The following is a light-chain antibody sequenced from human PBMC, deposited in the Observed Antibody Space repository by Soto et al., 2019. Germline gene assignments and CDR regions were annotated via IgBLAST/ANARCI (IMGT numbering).Light chain of an antibody. CDR1: QTVNSR. Sequence: EIVLTQSPATLSSSPGERATLSCRASQTVNSRLAWYQHKPGQAPRLLIYHTSNRATGIPARFSGSGSGTDFTLTISRLEAEDFAVYYCQQYVSSPWAFGQGTKVDIK. CDR3: QQYVSSPWA. CDR2: HTS. J-gene: IGKJ1*01. V-gene: IGKV3-20*01.